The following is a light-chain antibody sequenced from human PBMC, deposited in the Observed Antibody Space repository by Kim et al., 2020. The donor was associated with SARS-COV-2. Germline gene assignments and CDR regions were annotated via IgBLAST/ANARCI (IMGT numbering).Light chain of an antibody. J-gene: IGKJ5*01. CDR2: GAS. V-gene: IGKV3-15*01. CDR3: QQYDDWPPVT. CDR1: QSVSSN. Sequence: SPEERVTLACRASQSVSSNVAWYQQKPGQTPRLLIYGASTRATGIPARFSGSGSGTEFTLTISSLQSGDFAVYYCQQYDDWPPVTFGQGTRLEIK.